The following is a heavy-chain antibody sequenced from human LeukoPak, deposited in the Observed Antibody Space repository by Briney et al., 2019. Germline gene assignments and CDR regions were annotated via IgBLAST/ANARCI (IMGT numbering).Heavy chain of an antibody. Sequence: ASVKVSCKASGYTFRSYEINWVRQAPGQGLEWVGWIHSNSGKTGYAQKFQGRVTMTRDTSTETAFMELSSLKFDDTAIFYCARGHYGGNRYFDIWGQGTLVTVSS. D-gene: IGHD4-23*01. CDR1: GYTFRSYE. V-gene: IGHV1-8*01. J-gene: IGHJ4*02. CDR3: ARGHYGGNRYFDI. CDR2: IHSNSGKT.